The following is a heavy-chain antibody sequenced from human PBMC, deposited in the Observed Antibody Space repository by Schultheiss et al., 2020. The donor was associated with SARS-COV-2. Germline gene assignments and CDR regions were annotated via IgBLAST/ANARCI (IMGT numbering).Heavy chain of an antibody. V-gene: IGHV3-30*04. Sequence: GGSLRLSCAASGFTFSSYAMHWVRQAPGKGLEWVAVISYDGSNKYYADSVKGRFTISRDNSKNTLYLQMNSLRAEDTAVYYCAKGVRGFYFDYWGQGTLVTVSS. CDR1: GFTFSSYA. CDR2: ISYDGSNK. J-gene: IGHJ4*02. D-gene: IGHD5-12*01. CDR3: AKGVRGFYFDY.